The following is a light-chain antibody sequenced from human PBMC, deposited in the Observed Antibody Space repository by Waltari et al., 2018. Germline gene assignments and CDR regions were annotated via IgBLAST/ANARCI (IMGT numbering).Light chain of an antibody. CDR1: QSISSW. Sequence: DIQMTQSPSTLSASVGDRVTIPCRASQSISSWLAWYQQKPGKAPKLLIYKASSLESRVPARFSGSGSGTEVTLTISSLQPDDFATYYCQQYNSHRTFGQGTKVEIK. V-gene: IGKV1-5*03. CDR2: KAS. CDR3: QQYNSHRT. J-gene: IGKJ1*01.